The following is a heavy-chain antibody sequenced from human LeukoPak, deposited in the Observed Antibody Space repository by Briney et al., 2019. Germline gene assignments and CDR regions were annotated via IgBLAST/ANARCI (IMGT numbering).Heavy chain of an antibody. CDR1: GFSFSNYW. V-gene: IGHV3-74*01. CDR3: ARSDSGDVDY. Sequence: GGSLRPSCAASGFSFSNYWMHWVRQTPGKGLVWVSRINTDGTSTSYADSVKGRFTISRDNAKNTLYLQVNSLRAEDTALYFCARSDSGDVDYWGQGTLVTVSS. D-gene: IGHD3-10*01. CDR2: INTDGTST. J-gene: IGHJ4*02.